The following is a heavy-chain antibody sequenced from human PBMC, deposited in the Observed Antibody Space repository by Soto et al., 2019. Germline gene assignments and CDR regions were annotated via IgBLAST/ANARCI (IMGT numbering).Heavy chain of an antibody. J-gene: IGHJ6*02. CDR2: ISAYNGNT. CDR3: SRFTYSSGWYRDAGGHYYYGMDV. V-gene: IGHV1-18*01. CDR1: GYTFTSYG. D-gene: IGHD6-19*01. Sequence: GASVKVSCKASGYTFTSYGISWVRQAPGQGLEWMGWISAYNGNTNYAQKLQGRVTMTTDTSTSTAYMELRSLRSDDTAVYYWSRFTYSSGWYRDAGGHYYYGMDVWGQGTTVTVSS.